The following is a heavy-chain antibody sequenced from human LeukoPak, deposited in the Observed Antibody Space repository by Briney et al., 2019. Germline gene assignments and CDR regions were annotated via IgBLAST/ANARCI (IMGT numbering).Heavy chain of an antibody. Sequence: GGSLRLSCAASGFTFSSYAMSRVRQAPGKAVEWVSAISRSGDNTYYADSVKGRFTISRDNSKNTLCLQMNSLRAEDTAVYYCAKIVGAAVGDYWGQGTLVTVSS. CDR3: AKIVGAAVGDY. CDR2: ISRSGDNT. D-gene: IGHD1-26*01. CDR1: GFTFSSYA. J-gene: IGHJ4*02. V-gene: IGHV3-23*01.